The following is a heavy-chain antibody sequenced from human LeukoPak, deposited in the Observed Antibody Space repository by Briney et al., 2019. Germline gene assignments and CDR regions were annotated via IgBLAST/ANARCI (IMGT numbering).Heavy chain of an antibody. CDR3: VRLYDSGGLYFYYYTDV. V-gene: IGHV4-39*01. D-gene: IGHD3-22*01. J-gene: IGHJ6*03. CDR2: VYHSGST. Sequence: PSETLSLTCTVSGDSFSSSSSSWGWIRQPPEKGLEWIGNVYHSGSTYYNPSLMSRVTISVDTSKKQFSLKLSSVTAADTAVYYCVRLYDSGGLYFYYYTDVWGKGTTVTVSS. CDR1: GDSFSSSSSS.